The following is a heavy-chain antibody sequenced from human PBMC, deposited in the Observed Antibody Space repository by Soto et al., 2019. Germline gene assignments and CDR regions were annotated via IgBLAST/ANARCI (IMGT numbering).Heavy chain of an antibody. CDR1: GGTFNSYT. CDR2: IMAIFEKR. CDR3: ARERASGNHDF. V-gene: IGHV1-69*01. J-gene: IGHJ4*02. D-gene: IGHD1-1*01. Sequence: QVQLVQSEAEVKKPGSSLRLSCRTSGGTFNSYTINWVRRAPGQGLEWVGGIMAIFEKRNYAQKFLGSVTIPADESTRTAYLELSGLTIEYTAVYYCARERASGNHDFWGQGPTVTVSS.